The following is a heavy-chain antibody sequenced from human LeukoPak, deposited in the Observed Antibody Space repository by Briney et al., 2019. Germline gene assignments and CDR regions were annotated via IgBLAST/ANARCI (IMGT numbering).Heavy chain of an antibody. Sequence: GGSLRLSCAASGFTFSSYGMHWVRQAPGKGLEWVAVIPYDGSNKYYADSVKGRFTISRDNSKNTLYLQMNSLRAEDTAVYYCATLWGDFWSRALFDYWGQGTLVTVSS. D-gene: IGHD3-3*01. V-gene: IGHV3-30*03. J-gene: IGHJ4*02. CDR3: ATLWGDFWSRALFDY. CDR1: GFTFSSYG. CDR2: IPYDGSNK.